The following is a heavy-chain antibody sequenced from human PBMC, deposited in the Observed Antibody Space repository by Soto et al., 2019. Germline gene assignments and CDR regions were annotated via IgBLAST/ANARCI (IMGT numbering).Heavy chain of an antibody. V-gene: IGHV3-66*01. CDR3: ADIYDIDV. Sequence: EVQLVESGGALVQPGGSLRLSCAASGFTVSNNYMNWVRQAPGKGLEWVSTISTGGDTSYADSVKGRFTISRDSSKNTLYLQMNSLRAEDTAVYYCADIYDIDVWGQGTTVTVSS. CDR2: ISTGGDT. J-gene: IGHJ6*02. CDR1: GFTVSNNY.